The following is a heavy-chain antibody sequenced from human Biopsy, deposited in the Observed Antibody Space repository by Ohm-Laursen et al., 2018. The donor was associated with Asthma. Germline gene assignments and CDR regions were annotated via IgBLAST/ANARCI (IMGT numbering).Heavy chain of an antibody. V-gene: IGHV3-48*02. J-gene: IGHJ4*02. Sequence: SLRLSCSASGFTFSSYSMNWVRQAPGKGLEWVSYISSSSSTIYYADSVKGRFTISRYNAKNSLYLQMNSLRDEDTAVYYCARPRWGPYGYWGQGTLVTVSS. CDR2: ISSSSSTI. D-gene: IGHD4-17*01. CDR1: GFTFSSYS. CDR3: ARPRWGPYGY.